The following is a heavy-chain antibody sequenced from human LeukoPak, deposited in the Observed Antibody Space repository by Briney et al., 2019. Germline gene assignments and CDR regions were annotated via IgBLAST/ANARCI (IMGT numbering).Heavy chain of an antibody. D-gene: IGHD1-26*01. Sequence: GGSLRLSCAASGFTFDDYAMHWVRQAPGKGLEWVSGISWNSGSIGYADSVKGRFTISRDNAKNSLYLQMNSLRPEDTAVYYCARENSGSYYQFDCWGQGTLVTVSS. CDR1: GFTFDDYA. CDR2: ISWNSGSI. V-gene: IGHV3-9*01. J-gene: IGHJ4*02. CDR3: ARENSGSYYQFDC.